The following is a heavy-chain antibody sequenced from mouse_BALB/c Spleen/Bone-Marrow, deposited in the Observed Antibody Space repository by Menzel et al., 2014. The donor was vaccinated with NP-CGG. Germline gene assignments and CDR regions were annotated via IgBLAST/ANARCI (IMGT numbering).Heavy chain of an antibody. CDR2: IYPGDGDT. CDR3: ARGGNYAGYYFDY. J-gene: IGHJ2*01. CDR1: GYTFTSYW. V-gene: IGHV1-87*01. D-gene: IGHD2-1*01. Sequence: VQLQQSGAELARPGASVKLSCKASGYTFTSYWMQWVKQRPGQGLEWIGAIYPGDGDTRYTQKFKGKATLTADKSSSTAYMQLSSLASEDSAVYYCARGGNYAGYYFDYWGQGTTLTASS.